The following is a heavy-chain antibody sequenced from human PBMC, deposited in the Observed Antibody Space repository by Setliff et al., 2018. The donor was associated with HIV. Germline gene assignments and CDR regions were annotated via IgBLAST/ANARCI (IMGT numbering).Heavy chain of an antibody. V-gene: IGHV4-38-2*02. Sequence: PSETLSLTCAVSGYSISSGYYWGWIRQPPGKGLEWIGSIYHSGSTYYNPSLKSRVTISVDTSKNQFSLKLSSVTAADTAVYHCARDPFEYYYDSSGREAYMDVWGKGTTVTVSS. CDR3: ARDPFEYYYDSSGREAYMDV. CDR1: GYSISSGYY. D-gene: IGHD3-22*01. CDR2: IYHSGST. J-gene: IGHJ6*03.